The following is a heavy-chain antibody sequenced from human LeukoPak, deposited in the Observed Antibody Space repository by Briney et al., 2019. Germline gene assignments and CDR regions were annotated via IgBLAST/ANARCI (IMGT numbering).Heavy chain of an antibody. CDR3: ARVLSPLGGVVLGFDY. D-gene: IGHD3-16*01. CDR2: INPNSGGT. J-gene: IGHJ4*02. CDR1: GYTFTGYY. V-gene: IGHV1-2*06. Sequence: ASVKVSCKASGYTFTGYYMHWVRQAPGQGLERMGRINPNSGGTNYAQKFQGRVTMTRDTSISTAYMELSRLRSDDTAVYYCARVLSPLGGVVLGFDYWGQGTLVTVSS.